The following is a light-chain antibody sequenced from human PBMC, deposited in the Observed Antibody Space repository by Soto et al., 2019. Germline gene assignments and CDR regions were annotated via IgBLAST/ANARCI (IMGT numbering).Light chain of an antibody. V-gene: IGLV2-14*01. CDR2: EVR. Sequence: QSALTQPASVSGSPGQSITISCAGTMRDVGAYNLVSWYQQHPGRAPQLIIYEVRNRPSGISFRFSGSKSGNTASLTISGLEAEDEADYYCSSYTSKSSLIFGGGTKLTVL. J-gene: IGLJ2*01. CDR1: MRDVGAYNL. CDR3: SSYTSKSSLI.